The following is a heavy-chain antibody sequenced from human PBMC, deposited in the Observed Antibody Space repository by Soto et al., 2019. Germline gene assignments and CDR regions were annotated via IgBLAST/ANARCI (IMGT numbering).Heavy chain of an antibody. V-gene: IGHV4-39*01. Sequence: PSETLSLTCTVSGDSISSSRYYWGWVRQPAGKGLEWIGSIYYRGSTYYSPSLKRRVTISVDTSKNQFSLKLSSVTAADTAVYYCARHLHPTTGYCPSTSCYHFDYRGQGTLVTVSS. D-gene: IGHD2-2*01. CDR2: IYYRGST. J-gene: IGHJ4*02. CDR1: GDSISSSRYY. CDR3: ARHLHPTTGYCPSTSCYHFDY.